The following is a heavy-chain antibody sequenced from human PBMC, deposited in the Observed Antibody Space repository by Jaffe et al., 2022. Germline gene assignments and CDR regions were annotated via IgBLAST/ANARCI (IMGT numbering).Heavy chain of an antibody. Sequence: QLQLQESGPGLVKPSETLSLTCTVSGGSISSSSYYWGWIRQPPGKGLEWIGSIYYSGSTYYNPSLKSRVTISVDTSKNQFSLKLSSVTAADTAVYYCARHGYDFWSGYSGAFDYWGQGTLVTVSS. D-gene: IGHD3-3*01. CDR3: ARHGYDFWSGYSGAFDY. V-gene: IGHV4-39*01. CDR1: GGSISSSSYY. CDR2: IYYSGST. J-gene: IGHJ4*02.